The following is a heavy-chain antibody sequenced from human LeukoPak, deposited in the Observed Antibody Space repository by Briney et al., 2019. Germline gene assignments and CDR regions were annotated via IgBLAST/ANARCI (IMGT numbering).Heavy chain of an antibody. CDR2: IIPIFGTA. Sequence: SVKVSCKASVGTFSSYAISWVRQAPGQGLEWMGRIIPIFGTANYAQKFQGRVTITTDESTSTAYMELSSLRSEDTAVYYCAREIVVVVAATPTPFNWFDPWGQGTLVTVSS. V-gene: IGHV1-69*05. D-gene: IGHD2-15*01. J-gene: IGHJ5*02. CDR1: VGTFSSYA. CDR3: AREIVVVVAATPTPFNWFDP.